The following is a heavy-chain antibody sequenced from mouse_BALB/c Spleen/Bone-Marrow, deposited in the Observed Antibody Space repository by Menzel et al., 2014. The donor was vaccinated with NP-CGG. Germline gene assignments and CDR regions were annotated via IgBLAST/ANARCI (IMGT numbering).Heavy chain of an antibody. CDR1: GYTFTSYW. CDR3: AXNXVYFDY. CDR2: IDPSDSET. D-gene: IGHD6-1*01. J-gene: IGHJ2*01. V-gene: IGHV1S72*01. Sequence: QVQLQQPGAELVKPGAPVKLSCKASGYTFTSYWMNWVKQRPGRGLEWIGRIDPSDSETHYNQKFKDKATLTVDKSSSTAYIQLSXLTXEDSAVXXXAXNXVYFDYWGQGTTLTVSS.